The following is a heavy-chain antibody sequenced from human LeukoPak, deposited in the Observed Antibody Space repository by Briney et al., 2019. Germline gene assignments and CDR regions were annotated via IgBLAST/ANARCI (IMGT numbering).Heavy chain of an antibody. V-gene: IGHV3-48*03. D-gene: IGHD5-18*01. Sequence: GGSLRLSCATSGFTFSSYEMNWVRQAPAKGLEWVSYISSSGSTIYYADSVKGRFTISRDNAKNSLYLQMNSLRAEDTAVYYCATVGMDGIQLWSYYFDYWGQGTLVTVSS. J-gene: IGHJ4*02. CDR2: ISSSGSTI. CDR1: GFTFSSYE. CDR3: ATVGMDGIQLWSYYFDY.